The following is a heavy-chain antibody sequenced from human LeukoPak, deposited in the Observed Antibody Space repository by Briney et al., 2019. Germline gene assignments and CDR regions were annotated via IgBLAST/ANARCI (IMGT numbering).Heavy chain of an antibody. J-gene: IGHJ4*02. CDR1: GGSISSYY. CDR3: ARTIIAAAGTNYLDY. Sequence: SETLSLTCTVSGGSISSYYWSWIRQPPGKGLEWIGYIYYSGSTNYNPSLKSRVTISVDTSKNQFSLKLSSVTAADTAVYYCARTIIAAAGTNYLDYWGQGTLVTVSS. CDR2: IYYSGST. V-gene: IGHV4-59*01. D-gene: IGHD6-13*01.